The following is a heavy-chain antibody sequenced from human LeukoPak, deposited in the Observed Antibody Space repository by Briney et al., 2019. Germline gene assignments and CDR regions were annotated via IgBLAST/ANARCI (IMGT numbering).Heavy chain of an antibody. D-gene: IGHD3-16*02. Sequence: SETLSLTCAVYGGSFSGYYWGWIRQPPGKGLEWIGSIYHSGSTYYNPSLKSRVTISVDTSKNQFSLKLSSVTAADTAVYYCARDLEDYVWGSYRLWGQGTLVTVSS. J-gene: IGHJ4*02. CDR1: GGSFSGYY. CDR2: IYHSGST. V-gene: IGHV4-38-2*02. CDR3: ARDLEDYVWGSYRL.